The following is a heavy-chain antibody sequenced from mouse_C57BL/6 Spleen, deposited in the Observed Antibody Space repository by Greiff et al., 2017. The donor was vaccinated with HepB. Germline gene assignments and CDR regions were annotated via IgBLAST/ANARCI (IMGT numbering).Heavy chain of an antibody. CDR1: GFSLTSYG. Sequence: QVQLQQSGPGLVQPSQSLSITCTVSGFSLTSYGVHWVRQSPGKGLEWLGVIWRGGSTDYNAAFMSRLSITKDNSKSQVFFKMNSLQADDTAIYYCAKNRATVVARGYAMDYWGQGTSVTVSS. CDR3: AKNRATVVARGYAMDY. D-gene: IGHD1-1*01. CDR2: IWRGGST. J-gene: IGHJ4*01. V-gene: IGHV2-5*01.